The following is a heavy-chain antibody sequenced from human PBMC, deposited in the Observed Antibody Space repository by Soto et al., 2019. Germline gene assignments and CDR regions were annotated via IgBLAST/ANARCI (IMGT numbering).Heavy chain of an antibody. CDR2: IYYIRST. CDR3: ASGSGSYYSWFDP. D-gene: IGHD3-10*01. Sequence: QVQLQESGPGLVKPSQTLSLTCTVSGGSISSGGYYWSWIRQHPGKGLEWIGYIYYIRSTYYNPSLKSRVTISVDTSKNQFSLKLSSVTAADTAVYYWASGSGSYYSWFDPWGQGTLVTVSS. CDR1: GGSISSGGYY. J-gene: IGHJ5*02. V-gene: IGHV4-31*03.